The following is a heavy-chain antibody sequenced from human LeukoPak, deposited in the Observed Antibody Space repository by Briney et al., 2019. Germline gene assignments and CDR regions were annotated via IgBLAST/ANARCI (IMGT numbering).Heavy chain of an antibody. J-gene: IGHJ4*02. CDR1: GGSVNSYY. D-gene: IGHD6-13*01. Sequence: SETLSLTCTVSGGSVNSYYLSWIRQPAGKTLEWIGRIYDGGSTNYNPSLKSRVTMSVDTSKNQFSLKLSSVTAADTAVYYCARDVVAAAGTWDYWGQGTLVTVSS. V-gene: IGHV4-4*07. CDR2: IYDGGST. CDR3: ARDVVAAAGTWDY.